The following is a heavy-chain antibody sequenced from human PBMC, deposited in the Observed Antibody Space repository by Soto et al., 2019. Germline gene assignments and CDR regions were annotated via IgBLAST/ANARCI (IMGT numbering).Heavy chain of an antibody. D-gene: IGHD3-9*01. CDR2: FDPEDGDT. V-gene: IGHV1-24*01. J-gene: IGHJ4*02. CDR3: ARLQRYFDSAPDY. CDR1: GYTLTELS. Sequence: GASVQVFCKVSGYTLTELSMHWVRQAPGEGLEWMGGFDPEDGDTIYAQTFQGRVTMTEDTSTDTAYLQRSSLRSEDTAMYYCARLQRYFDSAPDYWGQGTLVTVSS.